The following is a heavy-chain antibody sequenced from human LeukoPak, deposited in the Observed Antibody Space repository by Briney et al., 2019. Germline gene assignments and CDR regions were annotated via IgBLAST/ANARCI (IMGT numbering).Heavy chain of an antibody. CDR2: INPSSGGT. CDR1: GYTFTDYY. V-gene: IGHV1-2*02. CDR3: ARSEFLEWSMTPGFDY. J-gene: IGHJ4*02. Sequence: ASVRVSCKASGYTFTDYYIHWVRQAPGQGLEWMGWINPSSGGTNYAQTFQGRVTMTRDTSIRTAFLWVSSLRSDDTAVYFCARSEFLEWSMTPGFDYWGQGTPVTVSS. D-gene: IGHD3-3*01.